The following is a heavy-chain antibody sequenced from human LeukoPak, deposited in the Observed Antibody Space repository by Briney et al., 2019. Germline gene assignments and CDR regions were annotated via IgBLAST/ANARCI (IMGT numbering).Heavy chain of an antibody. D-gene: IGHD3-10*01. CDR2: IYTSGST. Sequence: SETLSLTCTVSGGSISDYYWTWIRQPAGKGLEWIGRIYTSGSTNYNPSLKSRVTMSVDTSKNHFSLKLTSVTAADTAVYYCARDRGGVRGITVLDYWGQGILVTVSS. V-gene: IGHV4-4*07. J-gene: IGHJ4*02. CDR1: GGSISDYY. CDR3: ARDRGGVRGITVLDY.